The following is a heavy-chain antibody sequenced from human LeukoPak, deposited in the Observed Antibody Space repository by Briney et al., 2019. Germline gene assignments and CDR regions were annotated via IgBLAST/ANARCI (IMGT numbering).Heavy chain of an antibody. CDR2: IRSKSYGGTT. V-gene: IGHV3-49*04. CDR3: TSGPTGYCSGGSCYSGYYNGMDV. J-gene: IGHJ6*02. CDR1: GFTFGEYG. Sequence: PGRSLRLSCTASGFTFGEYGMSWVRQAPGKGLEWVGVIRSKSYGGTTEFAASVKGRFSISRDDSKSIAYLQMNSLKSEDTAVYYCTSGPTGYCSGGSCYSGYYNGMDVWGQGTTVTVSS. D-gene: IGHD2-15*01.